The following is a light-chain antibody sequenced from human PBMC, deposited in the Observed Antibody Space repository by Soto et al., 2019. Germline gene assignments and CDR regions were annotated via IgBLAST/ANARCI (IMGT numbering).Light chain of an antibody. V-gene: IGLV2-23*01. CDR1: SSDVGGYNY. Sequence: QSALTQPASVSGSPGQSITISCTGTSSDVGGYNYVSWYQHHPGKAPRLMIYASSNRPSGVSHRFSGSRSGNTASLTISGLRAEDEAHYHCCSYAGSRTFVFGGGTKLTVL. CDR2: ASS. CDR3: CSYAGSRTFV. J-gene: IGLJ3*02.